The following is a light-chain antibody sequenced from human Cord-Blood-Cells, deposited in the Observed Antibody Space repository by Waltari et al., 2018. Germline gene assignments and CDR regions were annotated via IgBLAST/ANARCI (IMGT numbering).Light chain of an antibody. CDR3: QKYNSAPRT. J-gene: IGKJ1*01. CDR2: AAS. CDR1: QGISNY. Sequence: DIQMTQSPSSLSASVGDRVPITCRANQGISNYLAWYQQKPGKVPKLMIYAASTLQSGVPSRFSGSGSGTDFTLTISSLQPEDVATYYCQKYNSAPRTFGQGTKVEIK. V-gene: IGKV1-27*01.